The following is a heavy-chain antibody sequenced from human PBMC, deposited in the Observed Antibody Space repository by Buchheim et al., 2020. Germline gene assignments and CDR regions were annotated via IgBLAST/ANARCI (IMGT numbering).Heavy chain of an antibody. D-gene: IGHD6-19*01. CDR2: ISYSSSSL. J-gene: IGHJ4*02. CDR1: GFAFSTYS. Sequence: EVQLVESGGGLVQPGGSLRLSCAASGFAFSTYSMNWVRQAPGKGLEWVSYISYSSSSLYYADSVKGRFTISRDSAKNSLYLQMNSMRAEDTAIYYCAKDRGVVVAGTFDYWGQGTL. CDR3: AKDRGVVVAGTFDY. V-gene: IGHV3-48*01.